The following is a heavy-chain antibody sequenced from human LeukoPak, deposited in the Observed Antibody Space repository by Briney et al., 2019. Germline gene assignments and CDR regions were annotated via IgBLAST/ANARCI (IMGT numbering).Heavy chain of an antibody. Sequence: TSETLSLTCTVSGGSISSSSYYWGWIRQPPGKGLEWIGSIYYSGSTYYNPSLKSRVTISVDTSKNQFSLKLSSVTAADTAVYYGARWWITMVRGVRNWFDPWGQGTLVTVSS. CDR3: ARWWITMVRGVRNWFDP. CDR2: IYYSGST. J-gene: IGHJ5*02. V-gene: IGHV4-39*01. CDR1: GGSISSSSYY. D-gene: IGHD3-10*01.